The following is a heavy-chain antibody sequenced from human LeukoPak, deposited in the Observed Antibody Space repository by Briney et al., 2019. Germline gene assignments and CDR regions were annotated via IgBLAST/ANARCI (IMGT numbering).Heavy chain of an antibody. D-gene: IGHD3-9*01. J-gene: IGHJ4*02. CDR2: INSDGSST. CDR3: ARETLLTGKDY. Sequence: GGSLRLSCAASGFTFSSYWMHWVRQAPGKGLVWVSRINSDGSSTSYADSVKGRFTNSRDNAKNTLYLQMNSLRAEDTAVYYCARETLLTGKDYWGQGTLVTVSS. V-gene: IGHV3-74*01. CDR1: GFTFSSYW.